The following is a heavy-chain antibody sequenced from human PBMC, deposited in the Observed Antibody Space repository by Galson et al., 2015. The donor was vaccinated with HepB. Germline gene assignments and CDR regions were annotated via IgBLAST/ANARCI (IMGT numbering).Heavy chain of an antibody. D-gene: IGHD3-10*01. Sequence: SLRLSCAASGFTFSGSAMHWVRQASGKGLEWVGRIRSKANSYATAYAASVKGRFTISRDDSKNTAYLQMNSLKTEDTAVYYCTRHNSIGTNRLYGSGSHNWFDPWGQGTLVTVSS. V-gene: IGHV3-73*01. J-gene: IGHJ5*02. CDR2: IRSKANSYAT. CDR1: GFTFSGSA. CDR3: TRHNSIGTNRLYGSGSHNWFDP.